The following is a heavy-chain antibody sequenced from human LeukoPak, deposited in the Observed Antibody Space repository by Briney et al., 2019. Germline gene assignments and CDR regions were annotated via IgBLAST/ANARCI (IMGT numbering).Heavy chain of an antibody. V-gene: IGHV1-69*08. CDR3: ARVRQILRIPDY. Sequence: SVKVSCKASGGVFTTYTMSWVRQAPGQGLEWMGSIIPFLGTTNYAQKFQGRVTITADEPTRTAYMELTYVRSDDTAMYYCARVRQILRIPDYWGQGTLVTVSS. J-gene: IGHJ4*02. D-gene: IGHD2-15*01. CDR1: GGVFTTYT. CDR2: IIPFLGTT.